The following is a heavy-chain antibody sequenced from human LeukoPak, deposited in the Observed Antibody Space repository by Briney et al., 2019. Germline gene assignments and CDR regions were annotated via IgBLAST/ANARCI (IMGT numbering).Heavy chain of an antibody. V-gene: IGHV4-4*07. CDR3: ARDLLGWFDP. CDR1: GGSISSYY. Sequence: KSSETLSLTCTVSGGSISSYYWSWIRQPAGKGLEWTGRIHTSGSTNYNPSLKSRVTISVDTSKNQFSLKLSSVTAADTAVYYCARDLLGWFDPWGQGTLVTVSS. J-gene: IGHJ5*02. CDR2: IHTSGST.